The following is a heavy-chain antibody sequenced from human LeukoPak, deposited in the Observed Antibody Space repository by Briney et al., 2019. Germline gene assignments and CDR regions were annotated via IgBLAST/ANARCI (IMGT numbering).Heavy chain of an antibody. CDR3: AREEGLTTVTTWDY. CDR2: ISSSSSYI. V-gene: IGHV3-21*01. CDR1: GFTFSSYS. Sequence: PGGSLRLSCAASGFTFSSYSMNWVRQAPGKGLEWVSSISSSSSYISYADSVKGRFTISRDNAKNSLYLQMNSLRAEDTAVYYCAREEGLTTVTTWDYWGQGTLVTVSS. D-gene: IGHD4-17*01. J-gene: IGHJ4*02.